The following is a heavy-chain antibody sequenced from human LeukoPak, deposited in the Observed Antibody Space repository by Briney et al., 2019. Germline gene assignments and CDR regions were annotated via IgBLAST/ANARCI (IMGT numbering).Heavy chain of an antibody. J-gene: IGHJ5*02. CDR2: IAHDESEK. Sequence: SGGSLRLSCAASGFTFSSYAMRWVRQAPGKGLEWVAIIAHDESEKYYADSVKGRFTISRDNARNSLYLQMDSLTVDDTALYHCAGSDGRGRVTDHPWGQGTLVTVSA. CDR1: GFTFSSYA. CDR3: AGSDGRGRVTDHP. D-gene: IGHD2-21*02. V-gene: IGHV3-7*03.